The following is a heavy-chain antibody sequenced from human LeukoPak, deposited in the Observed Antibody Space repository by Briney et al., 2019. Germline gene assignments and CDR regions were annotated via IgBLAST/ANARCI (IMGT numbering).Heavy chain of an antibody. Sequence: GGSLRLSCAASGFTFSSYWLSWVRQAPGKGLEWVSSISSSSSYIYYADSVKGRFTISRDNAKNSLYLQMNSLRAEDTAVYYCAGHLSSYYYDSSGYLHDAFDIWGQGTMVTVSS. CDR2: ISSSSSYI. J-gene: IGHJ3*02. CDR1: GFTFSSYW. CDR3: AGHLSSYYYDSSGYLHDAFDI. V-gene: IGHV3-21*01. D-gene: IGHD3-22*01.